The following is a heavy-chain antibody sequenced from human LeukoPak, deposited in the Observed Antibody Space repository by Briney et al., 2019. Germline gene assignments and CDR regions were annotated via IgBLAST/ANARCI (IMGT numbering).Heavy chain of an antibody. D-gene: IGHD3-22*01. Sequence: ASVKVSCKASGYTFTSYDINWVRQATGQGLEWMGIINPSGGNTNYAQKLQGRVTMTRDMSTSTVYMELSSLRSEDTAVYYCARERSSGYNDAFDIWGQGTMVTVSS. CDR1: GYTFTSYD. V-gene: IGHV1-46*01. J-gene: IGHJ3*02. CDR2: INPSGGNT. CDR3: ARERSSGYNDAFDI.